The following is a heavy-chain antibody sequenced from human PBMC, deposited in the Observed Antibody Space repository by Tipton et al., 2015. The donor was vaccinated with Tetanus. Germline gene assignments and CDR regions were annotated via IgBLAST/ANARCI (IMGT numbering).Heavy chain of an antibody. Sequence: SLRLSCTASGFTFGDYAMSWFRQAPGKGLEWVGFIRSKAYGGTTEYAASVKGRFTISRDDSKSIAYLQMNSLKTEDTAVYYCTRVVRALMTTVTTFDPWGQGTLVTVSS. V-gene: IGHV3-49*03. CDR3: TRVVRALMTTVTTFDP. J-gene: IGHJ5*02. CDR1: GFTFGDYA. CDR2: IRSKAYGGTT. D-gene: IGHD4-11*01.